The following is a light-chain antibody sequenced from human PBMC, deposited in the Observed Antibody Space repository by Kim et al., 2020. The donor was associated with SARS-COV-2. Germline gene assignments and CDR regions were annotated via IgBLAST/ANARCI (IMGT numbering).Light chain of an antibody. Sequence: SPGERLPLSCRASQTISRLYLAWYQHNPGQAPRLLISGASSRAAGIPDRFSGSGSGTDFTLTISRLEPEDFAVYFCHQCDTSPWTFGQGTKVDIK. CDR1: QTISRLY. CDR2: GAS. CDR3: HQCDTSPWT. J-gene: IGKJ1*01. V-gene: IGKV3-20*01.